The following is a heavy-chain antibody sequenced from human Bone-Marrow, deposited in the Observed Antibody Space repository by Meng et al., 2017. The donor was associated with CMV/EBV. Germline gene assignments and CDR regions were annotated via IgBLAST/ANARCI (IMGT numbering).Heavy chain of an antibody. D-gene: IGHD6-19*01. J-gene: IGHJ3*02. CDR1: GDSIRNYY. Sequence: SETLSLTCTVSGDSIRNYYWNWIRQPPGKGLEWIGFIHYSGSTNYNPSLKSRVTMSVETSKDQISLKLNSVTAADTAVYYCARLSGSGWWGFAFDIWGQGTMVSVSS. CDR3: ARLSGSGWWGFAFDI. CDR2: IHYSGST. V-gene: IGHV4-59*01.